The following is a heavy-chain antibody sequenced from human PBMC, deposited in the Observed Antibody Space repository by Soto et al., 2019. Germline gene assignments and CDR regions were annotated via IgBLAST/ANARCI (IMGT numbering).Heavy chain of an antibody. CDR1: GYAFTGYY. Sequence: ASVKVSCKAPGYAFTGYYMHWVRQAPGQGLEWMGWINPNSGGTNYAQKFQGRVTMTRDTSISTDYMELSRLRSDDTAVYYCARILGLAVAGTGAGSWGQGTLVTVSS. D-gene: IGHD6-19*01. V-gene: IGHV1-2*02. J-gene: IGHJ5*02. CDR2: INPNSGGT. CDR3: ARILGLAVAGTGAGS.